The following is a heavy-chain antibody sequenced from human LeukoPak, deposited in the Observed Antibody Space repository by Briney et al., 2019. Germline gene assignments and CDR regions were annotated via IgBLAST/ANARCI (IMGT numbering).Heavy chain of an antibody. CDR3: ARVVEVWFDP. V-gene: IGHV4-59*08. CDR1: GGSISSYY. D-gene: IGHD2-15*01. J-gene: IGHJ5*02. CDR2: IYYSGST. Sequence: PSETLSLTCTVSGGSISSYYWSWIRQPPGKGLEWIGYIYYSGSTNYNPSLKSRVTITVDTSKNQFSLKLSSVTAADTAVYYCARVVEVWFDPWGQGTLVTVSS.